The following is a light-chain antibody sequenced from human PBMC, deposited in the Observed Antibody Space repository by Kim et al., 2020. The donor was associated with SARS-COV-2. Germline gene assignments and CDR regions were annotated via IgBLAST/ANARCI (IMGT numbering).Light chain of an antibody. CDR2: SNG. V-gene: IGLV1-47*01. CDR1: QSHVGSKF. CDR3: ATWDDSLNGLI. J-gene: IGLJ2*01. Sequence: QSVLTQPPSASGTPGQRVTISCSGCQSHVGSKFVYWYQQFPGKAPKFLVYSNGQRPSGVPDRFSASKSGTSAFLAISGLRSEDEADYFCATWDDSLNGLIFGGGTKLTVL.